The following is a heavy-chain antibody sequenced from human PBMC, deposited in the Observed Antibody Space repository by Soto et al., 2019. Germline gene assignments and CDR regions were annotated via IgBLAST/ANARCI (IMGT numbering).Heavy chain of an antibody. Sequence: LRLSCAASGFTFSSYAMSWVRQAPGKGLEWVSGIDGSGRNTYYADSVKGRFAISRDNSKNTLSVQMDSLRVEDTALYYCAKDGGSVCSGGTCYFQAPDYWGQGTLVTVSS. CDR3: AKDGGSVCSGGTCYFQAPDY. D-gene: IGHD2-15*01. V-gene: IGHV3-23*01. CDR2: IDGSGRNT. CDR1: GFTFSSYA. J-gene: IGHJ4*02.